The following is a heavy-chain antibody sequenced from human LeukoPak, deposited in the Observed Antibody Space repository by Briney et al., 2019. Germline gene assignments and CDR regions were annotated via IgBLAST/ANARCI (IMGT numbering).Heavy chain of an antibody. CDR1: GGSISSCGHP. J-gene: IGHJ4*02. CDR3: ASHSGGYAY. V-gene: IGHV4-30-4*07. Sequence: SETLTLTCAVSGGSISSCGHPWSWIRQPPGKGLEWIGYIYNTESTYYNSSLKSRVTISVDTSKNQFSLKLNSVTAADTAVYYCASHSGGYAYWGQGTLVTVSS. CDR2: IYNTEST. D-gene: IGHD5-12*01.